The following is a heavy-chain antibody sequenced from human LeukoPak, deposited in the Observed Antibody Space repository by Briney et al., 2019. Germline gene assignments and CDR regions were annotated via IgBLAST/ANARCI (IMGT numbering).Heavy chain of an antibody. J-gene: IGHJ4*02. CDR1: GYTFTGYY. CDR3: ARPQVAGTGFDY. CDR2: ITPSGTFT. V-gene: IGHV1-46*01. Sequence: GASVKGSCKASGYTFTGYYIHWVRQAPGQGPEWLGIITPSGTFTNYAQKLQGRVTMTTDTSTSTAYMELRSLRSDDTAVYYCARPQVAGTGFDYWGQGTLVTVSS. D-gene: IGHD6-19*01.